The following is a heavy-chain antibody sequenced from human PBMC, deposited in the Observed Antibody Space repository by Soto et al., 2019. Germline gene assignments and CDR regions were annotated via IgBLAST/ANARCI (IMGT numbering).Heavy chain of an antibody. V-gene: IGHV5-51*01. J-gene: IGHJ6*02. CDR2: IYPGDSDT. D-gene: IGHD3-10*01. CDR1: GYSFASFC. Sequence: WKGSGYSFASFCVGWMRQKPGKGLEWMGIIYPGDSDTRYSPSFQGQVTISADKSISTAYLQWSSLKASDTAMYYCAGGGVRGVITRTRDYYGMDVWGQGTTVTVSS. CDR3: AGGGVRGVITRTRDYYGMDV.